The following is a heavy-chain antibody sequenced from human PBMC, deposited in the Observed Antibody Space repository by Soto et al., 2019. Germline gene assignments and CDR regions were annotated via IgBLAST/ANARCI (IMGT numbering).Heavy chain of an antibody. V-gene: IGHV4-31*03. D-gene: IGHD3-9*01. J-gene: IGHJ4*02. CDR1: SGSISSAGYY. CDR2: IYYSGTT. Sequence: PSETLSLTCTVSSGSISSAGYYWTWIRQHPGKGLEWIGYIYYSGTTYYSPYLLGRVTISVDTSSNQFSLKLSSVTAADTAVYFCARLEGLATISYYFDFWGPG. CDR3: ARLEGLATISYYFDF.